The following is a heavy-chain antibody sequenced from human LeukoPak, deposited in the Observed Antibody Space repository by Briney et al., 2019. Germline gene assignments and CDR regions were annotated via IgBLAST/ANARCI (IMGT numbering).Heavy chain of an antibody. J-gene: IGHJ6*02. CDR2: MNPNSGNT. D-gene: IGHD6-13*01. CDR3: ARVGSWSDYNYYYYGMDV. V-gene: IGHV1-8*01. Sequence: ASVKVSCKASGYTFTSHDINWVRQATGQGLEWMGWMNPNSGNTGYAQKFQGRVTMTRNTSISTAYMELSSLRSEDTAVYYCARVGSWSDYNYYYYGMDVWGQGTTVTVSS. CDR1: GYTFTSHD.